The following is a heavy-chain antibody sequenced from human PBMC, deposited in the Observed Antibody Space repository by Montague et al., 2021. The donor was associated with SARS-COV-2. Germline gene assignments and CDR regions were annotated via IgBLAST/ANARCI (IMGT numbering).Heavy chain of an antibody. Sequence: TLSLTCTVSGGSISSGGYYWSWTRQHPGKGLEWIGYIYYSGXTXYXXXXKXRVTISVDTSKNQFSLKLSSVTAADTAVYYCAREGGLRYFDWLLRSDYYYYGMDVWGQGTTVTVSS. V-gene: IGHV4-31*03. CDR2: IYYSGXT. D-gene: IGHD3-9*01. J-gene: IGHJ6*02. CDR1: GGSISSGGYY. CDR3: AREGGLRYFDWLLRSDYYYYGMDV.